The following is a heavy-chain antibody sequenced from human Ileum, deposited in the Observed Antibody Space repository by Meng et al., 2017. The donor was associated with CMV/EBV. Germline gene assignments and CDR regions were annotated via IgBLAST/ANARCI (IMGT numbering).Heavy chain of an antibody. J-gene: IGHJ4*02. CDR1: GYKFTSFW. CDR2: IYPSDSDT. D-gene: IGHD5-18*01. Sequence: GESLKISCKASGYKFTSFWIGWVRQKPGKGLEWMGIIYPSDSDTRYSPSFQGQVTISADKSISTAYLQWSSLKASDTAMYYCARRRIQLWTRTYYFDYWGQGTLVTVSS. CDR3: ARRRIQLWTRTYYFDY. V-gene: IGHV5-51*01.